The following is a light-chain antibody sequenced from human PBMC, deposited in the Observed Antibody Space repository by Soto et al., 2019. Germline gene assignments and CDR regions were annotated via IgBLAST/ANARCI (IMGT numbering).Light chain of an antibody. CDR1: QDISNY. J-gene: IGKJ2*01. Sequence: DIQMTQSPSSLSASVGDRVTITCQASQDISNYLNWYQQKPGKAPKLMIYDASNLETGVPSRFSGSGSGTEFTFTISSLQPEDIATYYCQQYDNLPPGTFGQGTKLQI. CDR3: QQYDNLPPGT. V-gene: IGKV1-33*01. CDR2: DAS.